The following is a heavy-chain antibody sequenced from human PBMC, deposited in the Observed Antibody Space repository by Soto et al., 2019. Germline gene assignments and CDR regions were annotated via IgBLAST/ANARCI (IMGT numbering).Heavy chain of an antibody. J-gene: IGHJ6*02. V-gene: IGHV1-18*01. D-gene: IGHD6-19*01. CDR2: ISAYNGNT. CDR3: ARQQQQAGTYYYYGMDV. CDR1: GYTFTSYG. Sequence: QVQLVQSGAEVKKPGASVKVSCKASGYTFTSYGISWVRQAPGQGLEWMGRISAYNGNTNYAQKLQGRVTMTTDTTTSTAYMELRSLRSDDTAVYYCARQQQQAGTYYYYGMDVWGQGTTVTVSS.